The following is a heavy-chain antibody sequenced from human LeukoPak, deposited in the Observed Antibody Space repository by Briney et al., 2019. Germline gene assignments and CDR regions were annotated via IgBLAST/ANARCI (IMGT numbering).Heavy chain of an antibody. J-gene: IGHJ4*02. CDR1: GFTFSSYG. D-gene: IGHD3-16*01. CDR3: ARARRGFGSYLDY. Sequence: PGGSLRLSCAASGFTFSSYGMHWVRQAPGKGLEWVAFIRYDGSNKYYADSVKGRFTISRDNSKNTLYLQMGSLRAEDMAVYYCARARRGFGSYLDYWGQGTLVTVSS. V-gene: IGHV3-30*02. CDR2: IRYDGSNK.